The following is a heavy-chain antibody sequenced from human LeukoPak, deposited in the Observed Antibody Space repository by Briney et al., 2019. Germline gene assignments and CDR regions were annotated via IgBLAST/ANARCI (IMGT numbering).Heavy chain of an antibody. CDR3: ASTMNWDLFYY. CDR1: GGSISSSSYY. D-gene: IGHD3-22*01. Sequence: PSETLSLTCTVSGGSISSSSYYWGWIRQPPGKGLEWIGSIYYSGSTYYNPSLKSRVTISVDTSKNQFSLKLSSVTAADTAVYYCASTMNWDLFYYWGQGTLVTVSS. J-gene: IGHJ4*02. CDR2: IYYSGST. V-gene: IGHV4-39*01.